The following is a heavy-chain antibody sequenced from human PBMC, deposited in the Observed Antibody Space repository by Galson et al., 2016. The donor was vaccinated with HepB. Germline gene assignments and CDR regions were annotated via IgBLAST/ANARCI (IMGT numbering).Heavy chain of an antibody. CDR2: ISYDGSNK. D-gene: IGHD4-23*01. V-gene: IGHV3-30*04. CDR1: GFTFSSYS. CDR3: AREDYGGNGYFDY. Sequence: SLRLSCAASGFTFSSYSMHWVRQAPGKGLEWVAVISYDGSNKYYADSVKGRFTISRDNSKNTLYLQMNSLRAEDTAVYYCAREDYGGNGYFDYWAQGTLVTVSP. J-gene: IGHJ4*02.